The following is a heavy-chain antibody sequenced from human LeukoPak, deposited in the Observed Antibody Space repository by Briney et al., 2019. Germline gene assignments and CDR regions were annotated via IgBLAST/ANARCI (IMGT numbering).Heavy chain of an antibody. J-gene: IGHJ4*02. V-gene: IGHV3-30*18. D-gene: IGHD6-13*01. CDR3: AKDIGPVIAAAGPWGCFDY. Sequence: GGSLRLSCAASGFTFSSYGMPWVRQAPGKGLEWVAVISYDGSNKYYADSVKGRFTISRDNAKNSLYLQMNSLRAEDTALYYCAKDIGPVIAAAGPWGCFDYWGQGTLVTVSS. CDR1: GFTFSSYG. CDR2: ISYDGSNK.